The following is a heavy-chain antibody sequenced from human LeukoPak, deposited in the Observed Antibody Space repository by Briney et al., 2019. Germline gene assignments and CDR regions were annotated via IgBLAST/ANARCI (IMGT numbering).Heavy chain of an antibody. Sequence: GGSLRLSCAASGFTVSNNYMRWVRQAPGKGLEWVSSIYSRGSTSYVDSVKGRFTISRDNSKNTLYLQMNSLRAEDTAVYYCARDLGYYYYMDVWGKGTTVTVSS. CDR3: ARDLGYYYYMDV. D-gene: IGHD3-10*01. V-gene: IGHV3-66*03. CDR1: GFTVSNNY. J-gene: IGHJ6*03. CDR2: IYSRGST.